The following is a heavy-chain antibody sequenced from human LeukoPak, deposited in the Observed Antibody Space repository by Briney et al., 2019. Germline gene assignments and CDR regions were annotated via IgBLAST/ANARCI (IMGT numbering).Heavy chain of an antibody. CDR3: ARSGYSGYEFDH. Sequence: GGSLRLSCAASGFTFSSYGMNWVRQAPGMGLEWVSYISSSSSITYYADSVKGRFTISRDNAKNSLYLQMDSLRDEDTAVYYCARSGYSGYEFDHWGQGTRVTVSP. CDR2: ISSSSSIT. D-gene: IGHD5-12*01. V-gene: IGHV3-48*02. J-gene: IGHJ4*02. CDR1: GFTFSSYG.